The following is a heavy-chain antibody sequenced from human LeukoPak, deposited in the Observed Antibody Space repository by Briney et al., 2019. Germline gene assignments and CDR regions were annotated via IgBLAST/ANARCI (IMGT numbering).Heavy chain of an antibody. CDR1: GGSISSSSYY. CDR2: IYYSGST. D-gene: IGHD1-26*01. CDR3: ARPVVGATPIGANWFDP. J-gene: IGHJ5*02. Sequence: TSEALSLTRTVSGGSISSSSYYWGWIRQPPGKGLEWIGSIYYSGSTYYNPSLKSRVTISVDTSKNQFSLKLSSVTAADTAVYYCARPVVGATPIGANWFDPWGQGTLVTVSS. V-gene: IGHV4-39*01.